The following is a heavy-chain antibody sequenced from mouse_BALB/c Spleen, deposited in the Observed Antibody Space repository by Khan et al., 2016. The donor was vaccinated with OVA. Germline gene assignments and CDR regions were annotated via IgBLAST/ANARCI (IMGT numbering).Heavy chain of an antibody. J-gene: IGHJ1*01. CDR3: ARKGHWEFDV. CDR1: GYTFTNYG. CDR2: INTYTGEP. V-gene: IGHV9-3-1*01. Sequence: QIQLVQSGPELKKPGETVKISCKASGYTFTNYGMNWVKQAPGKGLKWMGWINTYTGEPTYADDFKGRFAFSLETSASTAYLQINNLKHEDTGTDVCARKGHWEFDVWGAGTTVTVSS.